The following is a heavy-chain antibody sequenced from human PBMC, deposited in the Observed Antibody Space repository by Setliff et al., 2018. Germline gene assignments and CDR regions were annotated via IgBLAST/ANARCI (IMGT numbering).Heavy chain of an antibody. D-gene: IGHD6-19*01. CDR2: IHSGTT. J-gene: IGHJ4*02. V-gene: IGHV4-38-2*01. CDR3: ARVGDHQTYSSGWYLDY. CDR1: GYSISSAYY. Sequence: SETLSLTCAVSGYSISSAYYWGWIRQPPGKGLEWIGSIHSGTTYYNPSLKSRVTISVDTSKNQFSLKLSSVTAADTAVYYCARVGDHQTYSSGWYLDYWGQGTLVTVS.